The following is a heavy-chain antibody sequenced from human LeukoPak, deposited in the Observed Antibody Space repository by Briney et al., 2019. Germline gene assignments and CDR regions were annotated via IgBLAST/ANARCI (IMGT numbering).Heavy chain of an antibody. V-gene: IGHV3-23*01. D-gene: IGHD1-26*01. CDR2: ISGSGSRT. J-gene: IGHJ4*02. Sequence: GGSLRLSCAASGVTFSSYDMSWVRQAPGKGLEWVSDISGSGSRTYYADSVKGRFTISRDNSKDTLYLQMNSLRAEDTAIYYCATALGDTYPFDDWGQGTLVTVSS. CDR3: ATALGDTYPFDD. CDR1: GVTFSSYD.